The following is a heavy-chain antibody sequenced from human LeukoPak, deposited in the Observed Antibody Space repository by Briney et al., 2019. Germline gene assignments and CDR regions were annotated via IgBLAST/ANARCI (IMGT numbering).Heavy chain of an antibody. J-gene: IGHJ4*02. V-gene: IGHV4-59*01. D-gene: IGHD3-16*02. CDR3: ARDSRSASSSALSGYRYIGFDY. Sequence: SEALSLTCTVSGVSISSYYWSWIRQPPGKGLEWIGYIYYSGSTNYNPSLKSRVTISVDTSKNQFSLKLSSVTAADTAVYYCARDSRSASSSALSGYRYIGFDYWGQGTLVTVSS. CDR2: IYYSGST. CDR1: GVSISSYY.